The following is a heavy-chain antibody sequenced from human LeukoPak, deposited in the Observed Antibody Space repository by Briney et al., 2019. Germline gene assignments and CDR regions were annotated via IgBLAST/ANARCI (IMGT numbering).Heavy chain of an antibody. D-gene: IGHD3-3*01. CDR3: ARGDGVAMAGMDV. Sequence: SETLSLTCAVYGGSFSGYYWSWIRQPPGKGLEWIGEINHSGSTNYNPSLKRRVTISVNTSKNQFSLKLSSVAAADTAVYYGARGDGVAMAGMDVWGKGTTVTSSS. CDR2: INHSGST. CDR1: GGSFSGYY. J-gene: IGHJ6*04. V-gene: IGHV4-34*01.